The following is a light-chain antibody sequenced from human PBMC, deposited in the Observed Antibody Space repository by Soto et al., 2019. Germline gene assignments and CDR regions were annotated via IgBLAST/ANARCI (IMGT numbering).Light chain of an antibody. V-gene: IGKV3-15*01. CDR2: GGS. J-gene: IGKJ1*01. CDR1: RSVNSN. Sequence: ERVMTQSPATLSVSPGERATLSCRASRSVNSNLAWYQQRPGQAPRLLIYGGSTRATGIPARFSGSGSGTEFTLTISSLQSEDFAVYYCQQYNNWPGTFGQGTKVE. CDR3: QQYNNWPGT.